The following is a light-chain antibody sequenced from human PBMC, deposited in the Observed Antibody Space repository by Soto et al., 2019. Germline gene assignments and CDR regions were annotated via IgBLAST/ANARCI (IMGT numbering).Light chain of an antibody. CDR2: WAS. V-gene: IGKV4-1*01. CDR1: QSVLYSSNNKNY. J-gene: IGKJ4*01. CDR3: QQYYSTPGLT. Sequence: DIVMTQSPDSLAVSLGERATINCKSSQSVLYSSNNKNYVAWYQQKPGQPPKLLIYWASTRESGVPDRFSGSGSGTDFTLTISSLQAEDVAVYYCQQYYSTPGLTFGGVTKVEIK.